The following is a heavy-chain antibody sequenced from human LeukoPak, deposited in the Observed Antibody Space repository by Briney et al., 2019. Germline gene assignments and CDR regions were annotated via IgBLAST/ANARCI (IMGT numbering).Heavy chain of an antibody. CDR3: ARNVPHYGDYSAANYYYYGMDV. CDR1: GFTFSSHS. D-gene: IGHD4-17*01. CDR2: ISSSSSFR. V-gene: IGHV3-21*01. Sequence: GGSLRLSCAGSGFTFSSHSINWVRQAPGKGLELVSSISSSSSFRYYADSVRGRYTISRDNAKNSVYLQMNSLRAEDTAVYYCARNVPHYGDYSAANYYYYGMDVWGQGTTVTVSS. J-gene: IGHJ6*02.